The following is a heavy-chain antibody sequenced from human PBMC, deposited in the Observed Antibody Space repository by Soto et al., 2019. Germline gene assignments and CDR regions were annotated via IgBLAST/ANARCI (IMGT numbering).Heavy chain of an antibody. Sequence: QVQLVESGGGVVQPGRSLRLSCAASGFTFSSYGMHWVRQAPGKGLEWVAVISHDGSNKYYADSVKGRFTISRDNSKNTLYMQMNSLRAEDTAVYYCAKPTYSRPEFDYWGQGTLVTVSS. CDR3: AKPTYSRPEFDY. V-gene: IGHV3-30*18. D-gene: IGHD6-13*01. J-gene: IGHJ4*02. CDR2: ISHDGSNK. CDR1: GFTFSSYG.